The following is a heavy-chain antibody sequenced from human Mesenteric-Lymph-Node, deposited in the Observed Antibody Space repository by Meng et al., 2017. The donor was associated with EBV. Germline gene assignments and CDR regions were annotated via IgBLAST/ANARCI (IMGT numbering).Heavy chain of an antibody. CDR1: GYTFSSYA. D-gene: IGHD1-26*01. CDR3: ARDSGSYYYYFDY. V-gene: IGHV7-4-1*02. Sequence: VHVCQSGSRLKKPGSSVKVSCKASGYTFSSYAMNWVRQAPGQGLEWMGWINTNTGDPTYAQAFTGRFVFSLDTSASTAYLQISSLKADDTAVYYCARDSGSYYYYFDYWGQGTLVTVSS. J-gene: IGHJ4*02. CDR2: INTNTGDP.